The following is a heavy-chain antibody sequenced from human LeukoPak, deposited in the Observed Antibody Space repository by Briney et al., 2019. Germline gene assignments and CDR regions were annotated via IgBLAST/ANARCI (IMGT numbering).Heavy chain of an antibody. J-gene: IGHJ3*01. D-gene: IGHD2-8*01. CDR1: GFTFSSYA. CDR3: AKDSWPRNGIYDAFDV. CDR2: ISGSGGST. V-gene: IGHV3-23*01. Sequence: GGSLRLSCAASGFTFSSYAMSWVRQAPGKGLEWVSAISGSGGSTYYADSVKGRFTISRDSSRNTLFLHMNTLRAEDTAIYYCAKDSWPRNGIYDAFDVWGQGTRVTVSS.